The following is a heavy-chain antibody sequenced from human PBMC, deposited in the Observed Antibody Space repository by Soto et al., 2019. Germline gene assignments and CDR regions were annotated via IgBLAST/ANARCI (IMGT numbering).Heavy chain of an antibody. J-gene: IGHJ4*02. CDR2: INPNSGGT. CDR1: GYTFSDYY. D-gene: IGHD1-1*01. V-gene: IGHV1-2*02. Sequence: ASVKVSCKASGYTFSDYYIHWVRQAPGQGLEWMGWINPNSGGTKYAPKFQGGVTMTRDTSITTAYMELGRLRSGDTAVYYCAREPATAKPEGVDFWGQGTLVTVSS. CDR3: AREPATAKPEGVDF.